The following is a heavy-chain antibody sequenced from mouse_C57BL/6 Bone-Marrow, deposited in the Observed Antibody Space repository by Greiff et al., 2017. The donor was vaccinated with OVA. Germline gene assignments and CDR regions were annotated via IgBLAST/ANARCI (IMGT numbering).Heavy chain of an antibody. J-gene: IGHJ4*01. CDR1: GFTFSSYA. V-gene: IGHV5-4*01. Sequence: EVMLVESGGGLVQPGGSLKLSCAASGFTFSSYAMSWVRQTPEKRLEWVATISDGGSYTYYPDNVKGRFTISRDNAKNNLYLQMSHLKSEDTAMYYCARDRMDYWGQGTSVTVSS. CDR2: ISDGGSYT. CDR3: ARDRMDY.